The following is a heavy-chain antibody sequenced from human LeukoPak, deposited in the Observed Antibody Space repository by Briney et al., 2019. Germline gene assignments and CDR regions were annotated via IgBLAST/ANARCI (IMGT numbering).Heavy chain of an antibody. CDR1: GGSISSGDYY. V-gene: IGHV4-39*01. CDR3: ATLPGRRGPFYYFDY. D-gene: IGHD3-10*01. Sequence: RTSETLSLTCTVSGGSISSGDYYWGWIRQPPGKGLEWIGSIYYSGSTYYNPSLKSRVTISVDTSKNQFSLKLSSVTAADTAVYYCATLPGRRGPFYYFDYWGQGTLVTVSS. CDR2: IYYSGST. J-gene: IGHJ4*02.